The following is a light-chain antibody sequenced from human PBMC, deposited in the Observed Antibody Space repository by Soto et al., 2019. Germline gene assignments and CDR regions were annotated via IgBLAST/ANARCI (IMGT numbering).Light chain of an antibody. CDR1: QSVSSSY. V-gene: IGKV3-20*01. CDR2: GAS. CDR3: QQYGSSPTYT. Sequence: EIVLTQSPGTLSLSPGERATLSCRASQSVSSSYLGWYQQKPGQATRLLIYGASSRATGIPDRFSGSGSGTDFTLTISRLEPEDVAVYYCQQYGSSPTYTFGQGTKLEIK. J-gene: IGKJ2*01.